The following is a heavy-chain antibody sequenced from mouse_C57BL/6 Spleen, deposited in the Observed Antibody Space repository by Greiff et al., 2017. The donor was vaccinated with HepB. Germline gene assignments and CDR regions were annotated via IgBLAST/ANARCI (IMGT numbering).Heavy chain of an antibody. CDR2: INYDGSST. J-gene: IGHJ2*01. D-gene: IGHD3-2*02. Sequence: EVKLMESEGGLVQPGSSMKLSCTASGFTFSDYYMAWVRQVPEKGLEWVANINYDGSSTYYLDSLKSRFIISRDNAKNILYLQMSSLKSEDTATYYCARRSSGYYFDYWGQGTTLTVSS. CDR3: ARRSSGYYFDY. CDR1: GFTFSDYY. V-gene: IGHV5-16*01.